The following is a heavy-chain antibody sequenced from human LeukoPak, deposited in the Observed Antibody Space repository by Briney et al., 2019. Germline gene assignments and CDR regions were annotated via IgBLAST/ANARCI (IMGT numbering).Heavy chain of an antibody. CDR1: GGSISSYY. CDR2: IYYSGST. D-gene: IGHD1-26*01. J-gene: IGHJ4*02. CDR3: ARVRWGSFDY. Sequence: SETLSLTCTVSGGSISSYYWSWIPQPPGKGLEWIGYIYYSGSTNYNPSLKSRVTISVDTSKNQFSLKLSSVTAADTAVYYCARVRWGSFDYWGQGTLVTVSS. V-gene: IGHV4-59*01.